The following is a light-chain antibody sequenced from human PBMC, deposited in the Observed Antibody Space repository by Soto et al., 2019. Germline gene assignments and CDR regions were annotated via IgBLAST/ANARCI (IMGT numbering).Light chain of an antibody. Sequence: QSVLTQPASVSGSPGQSITISCTGSSNDAGGYKFVSWYRQHPGKVPQLLIYEATKRPAGVSHRFSGSKSENTASLTISGLQSEDEGDYFCCSYAGRSIYVFGTGTKLTVL. CDR3: CSYAGRSIYV. CDR2: EAT. J-gene: IGLJ1*01. V-gene: IGLV2-23*01. CDR1: SNDAGGYKF.